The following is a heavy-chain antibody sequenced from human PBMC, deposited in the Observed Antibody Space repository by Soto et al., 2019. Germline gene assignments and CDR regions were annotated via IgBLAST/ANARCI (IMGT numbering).Heavy chain of an antibody. D-gene: IGHD6-6*01. Sequence: SLRLSCAASGFTFSSSGMHWVRQAPGKGLEWVAVISYDGSNKYYADSVKGRFTISRDNSKNTLYLQSNSLRAEDTAVYYCAKDSWWAYSSSSGYYYYGMYVWGQGTTVTVSS. CDR2: ISYDGSNK. CDR1: GFTFSSSG. V-gene: IGHV3-30*18. J-gene: IGHJ6*02. CDR3: AKDSWWAYSSSSGYYYYGMYV.